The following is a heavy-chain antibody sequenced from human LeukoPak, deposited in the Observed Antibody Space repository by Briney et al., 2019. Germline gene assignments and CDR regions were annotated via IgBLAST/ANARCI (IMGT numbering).Heavy chain of an antibody. J-gene: IGHJ3*02. D-gene: IGHD1-1*01. CDR3: ARSEGEPTGRGGALDI. Sequence: PSETLSLTCTVSGGSISSYYWSWIRQPPGKGLEWIGYIYYSGYTNYNPSLKSRVTMSVDTSKNQFALKLSSVTAADTAVYYCARSEGEPTGRGGALDIWGQGTMVTVSS. CDR1: GGSISSYY. V-gene: IGHV4-59*13. CDR2: IYYSGYT.